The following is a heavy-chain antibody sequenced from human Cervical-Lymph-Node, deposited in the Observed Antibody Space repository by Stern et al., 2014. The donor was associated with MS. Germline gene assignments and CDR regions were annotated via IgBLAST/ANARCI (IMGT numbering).Heavy chain of an antibody. CDR1: GFAFASYD. CDR3: ALPGHFYTNAPDY. D-gene: IGHD2-8*01. V-gene: IGHV3-30*03. J-gene: IGHJ4*02. Sequence: VQLVESGGGVVQPGGSLRLSCATSGFAFASYDLHLVRPAPGQGLEWVAFISNDGSNKYYADSLKDRFIVSRDYSKKTLNLQINSLRREDTAVYYCALPGHFYTNAPDYWGQGTLVTVSS. CDR2: ISNDGSNK.